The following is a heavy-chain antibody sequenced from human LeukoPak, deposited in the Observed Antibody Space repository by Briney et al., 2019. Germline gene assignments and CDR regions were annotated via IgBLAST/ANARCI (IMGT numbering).Heavy chain of an antibody. D-gene: IGHD3-3*01. V-gene: IGHV1-18*01. CDR2: ISVNNGNT. CDR3: QRITIFGVVIDFDY. J-gene: IGHJ4*02. Sequence: ASVKVSCKASGYAFTSYGISWVRQAPGQGLEWMGWISVNNGNTHYAQKFQGRVTMTTDTSTSTASMEVRSLSSDDTAVYYCQRITIFGVVIDFDYWGQGTLVTVSS. CDR1: GYAFTSYG.